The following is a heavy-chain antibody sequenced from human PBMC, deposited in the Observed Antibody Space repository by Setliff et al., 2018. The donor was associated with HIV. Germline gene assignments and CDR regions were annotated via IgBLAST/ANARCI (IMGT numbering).Heavy chain of an antibody. Sequence: PGGSLRLSCAASGFIFNTYWMHWVRQAPGKGLEWVANIKEDGSEKYYMDSVKGRFTISRDDAKKSLYLQMNGLRADDTAVYYCAGAGRDSEGNYNMDYWGQGTLVTVSS. CDR2: IKEDGSEK. D-gene: IGHD3-22*01. V-gene: IGHV3-7*01. CDR3: AGAGRDSEGNYNMDY. CDR1: GFIFNTYW. J-gene: IGHJ4*02.